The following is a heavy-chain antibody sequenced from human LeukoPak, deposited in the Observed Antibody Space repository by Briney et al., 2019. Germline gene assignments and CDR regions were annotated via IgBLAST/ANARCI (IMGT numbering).Heavy chain of an antibody. CDR2: INPSGGST. CDR1: GYXFTTYY. D-gene: IGHD4-17*01. J-gene: IGHJ6*02. CDR3: ASYHHRDFGDYYGMDV. V-gene: IGHV1-46*04. Sequence: GASVKVSCKASGYXFTTYYIHWVRQAPGQGLEWMGIINPSGGSTRYAQKLQGRVTMTRDTSTSTVYMELSSLISEDTAVYYCASYHHRDFGDYYGMDVWGQGTTVTVSS.